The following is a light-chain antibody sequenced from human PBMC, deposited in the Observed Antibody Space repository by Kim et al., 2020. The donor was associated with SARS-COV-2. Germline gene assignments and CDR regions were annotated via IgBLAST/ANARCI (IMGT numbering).Light chain of an antibody. CDR3: SSYAGSNTLV. CDR1: SSDVGAYYY. V-gene: IGLV2-11*03. Sequence: GQSVTVACTGTSSDVGAYYYVSWYQQHPDKAPKLIIYDVTKRPSGVPDRFSGSKSGNTASLTVSGLQADDEADYYCSSYAGSNTLVFGGGTQLTVL. CDR2: DVT. J-gene: IGLJ3*02.